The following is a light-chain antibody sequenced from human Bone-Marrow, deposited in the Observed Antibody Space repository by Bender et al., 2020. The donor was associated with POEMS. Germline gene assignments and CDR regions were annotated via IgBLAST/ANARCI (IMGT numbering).Light chain of an antibody. CDR2: EGS. Sequence: QSALTQPASVSGTPGQSITISCTGTGSDIGSYSLVSWYQHHPGKAPKVIIYEGSKRPSGVSSRFSGSKSGDTASLTISGLQAEDEADYYCCSYAGNWVFGGGTKVTVL. CDR3: CSYAGNWV. V-gene: IGLV2-23*01. CDR1: GSDIGSYSL. J-gene: IGLJ3*02.